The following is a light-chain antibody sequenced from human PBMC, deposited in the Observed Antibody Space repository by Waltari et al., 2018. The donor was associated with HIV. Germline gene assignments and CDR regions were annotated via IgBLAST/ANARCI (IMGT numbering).Light chain of an antibody. CDR3: SSYTSSSTLV. Sequence: QSALTQPASVSGSPEQSITISCTGTSSDVGGYNSFSWYQQHPGKAPNLKIYEVSNRPSGVSNRFSGSKSGNTASLTISGLQAEDEADYYCSSYTSSSTLVFGGGTELTVL. J-gene: IGLJ2*01. CDR1: SSDVGGYNS. CDR2: EVS. V-gene: IGLV2-14*01.